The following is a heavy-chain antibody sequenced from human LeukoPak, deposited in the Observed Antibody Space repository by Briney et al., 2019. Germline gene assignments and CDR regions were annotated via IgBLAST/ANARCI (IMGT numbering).Heavy chain of an antibody. Sequence: GGSLRLSCAASGFTFSSYAMSWVRQAPGKGLEWVSAISGSGGSTYYADSVKGRFTISRDNSKNTLYLQMNSLRAEDTPVYYCPNGSTIFGVGKYYFDYWGQGTLVTVSS. CDR1: GFTFSSYA. CDR3: PNGSTIFGVGKYYFDY. D-gene: IGHD3-3*01. V-gene: IGHV3-23*01. J-gene: IGHJ4*02. CDR2: ISGSGGST.